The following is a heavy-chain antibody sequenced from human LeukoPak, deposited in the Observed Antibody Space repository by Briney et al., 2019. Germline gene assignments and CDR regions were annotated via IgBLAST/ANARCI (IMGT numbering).Heavy chain of an antibody. CDR2: INHSGST. CDR1: GGSFSGYY. V-gene: IGHV4-34*01. CDR3: ARDRVGHSAIDY. D-gene: IGHD2-15*01. Sequence: SEALSLTCAVYGGSFSGYYWSWIRQPPGKGLEWIGEINHSGSTNYNPSLKSRVTISVDTSKNQFSLKLSSVTAADTAVYYCARDRVGHSAIDYWGQGTLVTVSS. J-gene: IGHJ4*02.